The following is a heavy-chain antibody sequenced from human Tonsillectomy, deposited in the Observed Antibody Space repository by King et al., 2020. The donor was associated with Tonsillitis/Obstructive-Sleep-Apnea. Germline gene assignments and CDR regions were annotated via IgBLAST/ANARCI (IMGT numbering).Heavy chain of an antibody. CDR3: ARQKVFRCLEWPSTNNWFDP. CDR1: GGSISSSSYY. V-gene: IGHV4-39*01. J-gene: IGHJ5*02. CDR2: IYYSGST. Sequence: QLQESGPGLVKPSETLSLTCTVSGGSISSSSYYWGWIRQPPGKGLEWIGSIYYSGSTYYNPSLKSRVTISVDTSKNQFSLKLSSVTAADTAVYYCARQKVFRCLEWPSTNNWFDPWGQGTLVTVSS. D-gene: IGHD3-3*01.